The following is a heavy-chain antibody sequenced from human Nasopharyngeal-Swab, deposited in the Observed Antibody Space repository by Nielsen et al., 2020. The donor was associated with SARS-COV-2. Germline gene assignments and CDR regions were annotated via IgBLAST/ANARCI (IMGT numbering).Heavy chain of an antibody. D-gene: IGHD5-18*01. CDR1: GFTFGDYA. CDR3: SRDFPFSHDTTTRGYMDV. Sequence: GESLKISCTASGFTFGDYAMNWFRQAQGKGLEWVSYIRNKDYGARSGTAEYAASVRGRFIISRDDSKNIAYLQMSSLTTEDTAIYYCSRDFPFSHDTTTRGYMDVWGKGTKVTVSS. J-gene: IGHJ6*03. V-gene: IGHV3-49*03. CDR2: IRNKDYGARSGTA.